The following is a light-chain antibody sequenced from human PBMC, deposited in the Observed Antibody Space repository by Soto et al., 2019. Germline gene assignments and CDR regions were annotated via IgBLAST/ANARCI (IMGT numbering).Light chain of an antibody. J-gene: IGKJ5*01. Sequence: VLTQSPATLSLSPGERATLSCRASQSIHTSLAWYQQKPGQPPRLVVYDSTLRANGVPDRFGGSRSGTEFTLTINNLEPEDFAVYYCQQRTGWPPITFGQGTRLEI. V-gene: IGKV3-11*01. CDR3: QQRTGWPPIT. CDR2: DST. CDR1: QSIHTS.